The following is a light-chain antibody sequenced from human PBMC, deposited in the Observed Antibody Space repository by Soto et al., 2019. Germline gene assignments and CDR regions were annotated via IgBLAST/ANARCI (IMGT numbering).Light chain of an antibody. CDR3: SSYTSSSTPYVV. V-gene: IGLV2-14*01. Sequence: QSALTQPASVSGSPGQSITISCTGTSSVVGGYNYVSWYQQHPGKAPKLMIYEVSNRPSGVSNRFSGSKSGNTASLTISGLQAEDEADYYCSSYTSSSTPYVVFGGGTKLTVL. J-gene: IGLJ2*01. CDR1: SSVVGGYNY. CDR2: EVS.